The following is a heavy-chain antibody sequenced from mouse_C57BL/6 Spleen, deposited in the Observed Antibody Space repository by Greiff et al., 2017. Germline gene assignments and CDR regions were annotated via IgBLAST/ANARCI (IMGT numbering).Heavy chain of an antibody. CDR2: FHPYNDDT. Sequence: QVQLKQSGAELVKPAASVKMSCKASGYTFTTYPIEWMKQNHGKSLEWIGNFHPYNDDTKYNEKFKGNATLTVEKSSSTVYLELSRLTSDDSAVYYCARGDSNYWYFDVWGTGTTVTVSS. CDR1: GYTFTTYP. V-gene: IGHV1-47*01. CDR3: ARGDSNYWYFDV. D-gene: IGHD2-5*01. J-gene: IGHJ1*03.